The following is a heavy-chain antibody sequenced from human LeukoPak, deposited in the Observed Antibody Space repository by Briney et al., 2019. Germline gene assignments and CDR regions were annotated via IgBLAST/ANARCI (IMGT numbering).Heavy chain of an antibody. D-gene: IGHD3-10*01. CDR2: INPNSGGT. CDR3: ARDRGSGSNPYFDY. CDR1: GYTFTGYY. J-gene: IGHJ4*02. V-gene: IGHV1-2*04. Sequence: GASVKVSCKASGYTFTGYYMHWVRHAPGQGLEWMGWINPNSGGTNYAQKFQGWVTMTRDTSISTAYMELSRLRSDDTAVYYCARDRGSGSNPYFDYWGQGTLVTVSS.